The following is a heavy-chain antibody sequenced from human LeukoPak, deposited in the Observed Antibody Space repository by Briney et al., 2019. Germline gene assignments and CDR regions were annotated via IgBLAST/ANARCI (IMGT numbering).Heavy chain of an antibody. D-gene: IGHD2-2*01. Sequence: GGSLRLSCVASGFPFSSYGMHWVRQAPGKGLEWVSYISSSSSTIYYADSVKGRFTISRDNAKNSLYLQMNSLRAEDTAVYYCARDTSYYYYGMDVWGQGTTVTVSS. J-gene: IGHJ6*02. CDR2: ISSSSSTI. CDR1: GFPFSSYG. V-gene: IGHV3-48*01. CDR3: ARDTSYYYYGMDV.